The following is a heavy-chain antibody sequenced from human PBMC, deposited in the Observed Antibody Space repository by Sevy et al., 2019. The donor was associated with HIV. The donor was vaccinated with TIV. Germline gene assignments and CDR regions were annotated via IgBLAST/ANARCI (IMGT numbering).Heavy chain of an antibody. CDR2: ISYDGSNK. Sequence: GWSLRLSCAASGFTFSSYAMHWVRQAPGKGLEWVAVISYDGSNKYYADSVKGRFTISRDNSKNTLYLQMNSLRAEDTAVYYCARGGYYYDSSGYYHWPYWGQGTLVTVSS. D-gene: IGHD3-22*01. CDR1: GFTFSSYA. J-gene: IGHJ4*02. V-gene: IGHV3-30-3*01. CDR3: ARGGYYYDSSGYYHWPY.